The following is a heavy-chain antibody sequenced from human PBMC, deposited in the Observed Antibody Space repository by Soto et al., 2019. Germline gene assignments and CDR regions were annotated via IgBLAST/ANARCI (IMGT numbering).Heavy chain of an antibody. V-gene: IGHV4-30-2*01. CDR3: ARAGYSSDDRAFDI. CDR2: IYHSGST. D-gene: IGHD6-25*01. J-gene: IGHJ3*02. CDR1: GGSISSGGYS. Sequence: QLQLQESGPGLVKPSQTLSLTCAVSGGSISSGGYSWSWIRQPPGKGLEWIGYIYHSGSTYYNPSLKSRVTISVDRSKNQFSLKLSSVTAADTAVYYCARAGYSSDDRAFDIWGQGTMVTVSS.